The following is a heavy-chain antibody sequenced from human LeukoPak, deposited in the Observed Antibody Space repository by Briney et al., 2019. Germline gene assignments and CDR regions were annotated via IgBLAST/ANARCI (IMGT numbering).Heavy chain of an antibody. Sequence: GESLKISCKGSGYSFTSYWIGWVRQMPGKGLEWMGIIYPGDSDTRYSPSFRGQVTISVDKSSSTAYLQWSSLKASDTAMYYCARGYSSSWYVTTNPAVCGMDVWGQGTTVTVSS. J-gene: IGHJ6*02. CDR1: GYSFTSYW. V-gene: IGHV5-51*01. CDR3: ARGYSSSWYVTTNPAVCGMDV. D-gene: IGHD6-13*01. CDR2: IYPGDSDT.